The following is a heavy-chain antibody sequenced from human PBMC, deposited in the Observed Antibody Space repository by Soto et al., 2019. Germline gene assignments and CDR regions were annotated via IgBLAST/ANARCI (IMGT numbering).Heavy chain of an antibody. CDR3: ASRETEYYYYGVDV. CDR2: ISGSGVRT. J-gene: IGHJ6*02. Sequence: GGSLRLSXAASEFTFSSYVMSWVRQPPGKGLEWVSAISGSGVRTYYADSVKGRFTISRDNSKNTLYLQMNSLRAEDTAVYYCASRETEYYYYGVDVWGQGTTVTVSS. CDR1: EFTFSSYV. V-gene: IGHV3-23*01.